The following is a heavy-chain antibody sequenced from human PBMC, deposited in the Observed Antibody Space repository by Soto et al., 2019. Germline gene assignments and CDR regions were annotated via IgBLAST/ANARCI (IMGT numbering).Heavy chain of an antibody. J-gene: IGHJ4*02. V-gene: IGHV3-23*01. D-gene: IGHD2-21*01. CDR3: ANPRWAYDH. CDR1: GFTFSSYA. Sequence: EVQLLESGGGLVQPGGSLRLSCAASGFTFSSYAMSWVRQAPGKGLEWVSSITGGGGGTNYADPVKGRFTISRDNSKNTLYLQMNSLRADDTAVYYCANPRWAYDHWGQGTLVTVSS. CDR2: ITGGGGGT.